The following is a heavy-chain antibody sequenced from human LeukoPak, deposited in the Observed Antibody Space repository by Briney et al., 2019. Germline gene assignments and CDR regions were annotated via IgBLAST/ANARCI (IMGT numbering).Heavy chain of an antibody. J-gene: IGHJ5*02. CDR2: IIPILGIA. CDR3: ASSLNWGGGGLLLVPRGWFDP. CDR1: GGTFSSYT. D-gene: IGHD7-27*01. V-gene: IGHV1-69*02. Sequence: SVKVSCKASGGTFSSYTISWVRQAPGQGLEWMGRIIPILGIANYAQKFQGRVTITADKSTSTAYMELSSLRSEDTAVYYCASSLNWGGGGLLLVPRGWFDPWGQGTLVTVSS.